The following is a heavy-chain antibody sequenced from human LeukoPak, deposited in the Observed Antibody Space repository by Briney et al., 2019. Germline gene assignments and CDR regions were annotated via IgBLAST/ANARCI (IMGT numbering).Heavy chain of an antibody. V-gene: IGHV4-34*01. CDR1: GGSFSGYY. Sequence: SETLSLTCAVYGGSFSGYYWSWIRQPPGKGLEWIGEINHSGSTNYNPSLKSRVTISVDTSKNQFSLKLSSVTAADTAVYYCARGSYYGSGSYYNVRNYYYYYMDVWGKGTTVTISS. CDR2: INHSGST. J-gene: IGHJ6*03. D-gene: IGHD3-10*01. CDR3: ARGSYYGSGSYYNVRNYYYYYMDV.